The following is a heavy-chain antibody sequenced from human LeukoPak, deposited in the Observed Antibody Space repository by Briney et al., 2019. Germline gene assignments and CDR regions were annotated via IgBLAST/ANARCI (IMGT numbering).Heavy chain of an antibody. V-gene: IGHV1-46*01. CDR3: ARDLDFYDSSGLDY. CDR1: GYTFTSYY. Sequence: RASLKLSCNASGYTFTSYYMHWVRQAPGQGLEWTGIINPSGGSTTYAQTFQGRVTMTRDKSTSTVYMELSSLRAEDTAVYYCARDLDFYDSSGLDYWGQGTLVTVSS. CDR2: INPSGGST. D-gene: IGHD3-22*01. J-gene: IGHJ4*02.